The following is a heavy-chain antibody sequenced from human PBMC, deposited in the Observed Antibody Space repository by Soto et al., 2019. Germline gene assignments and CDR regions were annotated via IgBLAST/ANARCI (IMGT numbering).Heavy chain of an antibody. J-gene: IGHJ4*02. Sequence: SVKVSCKASGGTFSSYAISWVRQAPGQGLEWMGGIIPIFGTANYAQKFQGRVTITADESTSTAYMELSSLRSEDTAVYYCARGKLWFGELSDFDYWGQGTLVTVSS. D-gene: IGHD3-10*01. CDR1: GGTFSSYA. CDR3: ARGKLWFGELSDFDY. CDR2: IIPIFGTA. V-gene: IGHV1-69*13.